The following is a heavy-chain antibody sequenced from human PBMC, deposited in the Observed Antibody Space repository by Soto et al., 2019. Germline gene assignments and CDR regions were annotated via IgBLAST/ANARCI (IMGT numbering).Heavy chain of an antibody. D-gene: IGHD6-19*01. J-gene: IGHJ3*02. Sequence: SETLSLTCAVYGGSFSGYYWSCIRQSPGKGLEGIGEVNPTGSTKYNPSLKIRVTISVDTSKNQFSLNLKSVTAADTALYYCARSREQWLVEAFDIWGQGTMVTISS. CDR2: VNPTGST. V-gene: IGHV4-34*01. CDR1: GGSFSGYY. CDR3: ARSREQWLVEAFDI.